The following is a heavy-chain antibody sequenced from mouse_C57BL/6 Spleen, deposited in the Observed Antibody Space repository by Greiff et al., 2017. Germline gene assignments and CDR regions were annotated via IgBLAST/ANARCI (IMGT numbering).Heavy chain of an antibody. CDR2: IYPGSGNT. V-gene: IGHV1-66*01. D-gene: IGHD1-1*01. Sequence: QVQLQQSGPELVKPGASVKISCKASGYSFTSYYIHWVKQRPGQGLEWIGWIYPGSGNTKYNEKFKGKATLTADTSSSTAYMQLSSLTSEDSAVYYCARRDGRLGRGYFDVWGTGTTVTVSS. CDR1: GYSFTSYY. J-gene: IGHJ1*03. CDR3: ARRDGRLGRGYFDV.